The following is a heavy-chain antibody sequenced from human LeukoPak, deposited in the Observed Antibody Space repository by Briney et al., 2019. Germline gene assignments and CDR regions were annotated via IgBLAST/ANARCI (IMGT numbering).Heavy chain of an antibody. CDR3: AKDLNYDFWSGLGN. V-gene: IGHV3-30*18. CDR2: ISYDGTNK. CDR1: GFTFSSYG. J-gene: IGHJ4*02. D-gene: IGHD3-3*01. Sequence: PGGSLRLSCAVSGFTFSSYGMHWVRQAPGKGLEWMAVISYDGTNKYYADSVKGRFTISRDNFKNTLYLQMNSLRAEDTAVYYCAKDLNYDFWSGLGNWGQGTLVTVSS.